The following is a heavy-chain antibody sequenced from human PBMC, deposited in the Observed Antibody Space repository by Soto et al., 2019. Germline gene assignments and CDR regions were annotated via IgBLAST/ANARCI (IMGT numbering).Heavy chain of an antibody. V-gene: IGHV3-74*01. CDR2: MNHYGSST. J-gene: IGHJ4*02. CDR1: GFTLSSNG. CDR3: ATVFEY. Sequence: SLRLSCVVSGFTLSSNGMHWVRHVPGKGLVWVSCMNHYGSSTYYADSVKGRFTISRDTAKNTLYLQMNSLRAEDTAVYYCATVFEYWGQGTLVTVSS.